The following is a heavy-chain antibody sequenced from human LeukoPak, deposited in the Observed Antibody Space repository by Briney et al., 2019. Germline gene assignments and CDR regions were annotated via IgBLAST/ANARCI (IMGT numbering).Heavy chain of an antibody. Sequence: GGSLRLSCAASGFTFSSYGMHWVRQAPGKGLEWVAVISYGGSNKYYADSVKGRFTISRDNSKNTLYLQMNSLRAEDTAVYYCAKVPLPYCSSTSCYNFDYWGQGTLVTVSS. CDR2: ISYGGSNK. V-gene: IGHV3-30*18. J-gene: IGHJ4*02. CDR1: GFTFSSYG. D-gene: IGHD2-2*02. CDR3: AKVPLPYCSSTSCYNFDY.